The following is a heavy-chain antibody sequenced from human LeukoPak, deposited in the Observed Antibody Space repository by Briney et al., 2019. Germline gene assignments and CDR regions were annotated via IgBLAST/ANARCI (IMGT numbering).Heavy chain of an antibody. CDR1: GFTFSSYA. CDR3: ARERRELVRVWYYYGMDV. Sequence: PGGSLRLSCAASGFTFSSYAMSWVRQAPGKGPEWVSGISWNSGSIGYADSVKGRFTISRDNSKNTLYLQVNSLRAEGTAVYYCARERRELVRVWYYYGMDVWGQGTTVTVSS. CDR2: ISWNSGSI. V-gene: IGHV3-23*01. J-gene: IGHJ6*02. D-gene: IGHD6-13*01.